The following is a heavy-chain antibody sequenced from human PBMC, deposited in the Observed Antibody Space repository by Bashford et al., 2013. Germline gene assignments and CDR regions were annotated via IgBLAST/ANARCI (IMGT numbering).Heavy chain of an antibody. CDR2: IFTSGSA. CDR3: ARYPYSSSSKRGNWFDP. V-gene: IGHV4-61*01. Sequence: SETLSLTCTVSGGSVSSGSYYWGWIRQPPGKGLEWIGYIFTSGSATYNPSLKTRVTISVDTSKNQFSLNLTSVTAADTAVYYCARYPYSSSSKRGNWFDPWGQGIQVTVSS. CDR1: GGSVSSGSYY. J-gene: IGHJ5*02. D-gene: IGHD6-6*01.